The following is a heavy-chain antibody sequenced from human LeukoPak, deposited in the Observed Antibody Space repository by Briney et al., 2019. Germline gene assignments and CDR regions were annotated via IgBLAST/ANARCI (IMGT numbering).Heavy chain of an antibody. D-gene: IGHD3-22*01. Sequence: SETLSLTCTVSGGSISSYYWSWIRQPPGEGLEWIGYIYYSGSTNYNPSLKSRVTISVDTSKNQFSLKLSSVTAADTAVYYCAGASYDSSGVHWGQGTLVTVSS. CDR2: IYYSGST. CDR3: AGASYDSSGVH. J-gene: IGHJ4*02. V-gene: IGHV4-59*01. CDR1: GGSISSYY.